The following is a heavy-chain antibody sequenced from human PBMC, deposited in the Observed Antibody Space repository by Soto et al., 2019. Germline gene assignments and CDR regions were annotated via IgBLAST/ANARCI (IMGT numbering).Heavy chain of an antibody. Sequence: GGSLRLSCAASGFTFSDYYMSWIRQAPGKGLEWVSYISSSGSTIYYADSVKGRFTISRDNAKNSLYLQMNSLRAEDTAVYYCARDRYNWNDVSYYYYGMDVWGQGTTVTVSS. J-gene: IGHJ6*02. CDR2: ISSSGSTI. V-gene: IGHV3-11*01. D-gene: IGHD1-20*01. CDR1: GFTFSDYY. CDR3: ARDRYNWNDVSYYYYGMDV.